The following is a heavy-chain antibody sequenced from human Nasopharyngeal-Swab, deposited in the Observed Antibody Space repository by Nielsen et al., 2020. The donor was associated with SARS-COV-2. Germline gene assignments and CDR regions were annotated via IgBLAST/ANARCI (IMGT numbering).Heavy chain of an antibody. Sequence: ESLKISCTVSGGSISSYYWSWIRQPPGKGLEWIGYIYYSGSTNYNPSLKSRVTISVDTSKNQFSLKLSSVTAADTAVYYCAALKYCSGGSCYSFHTVGAFDIWGQGTMVTVSS. CDR3: AALKYCSGGSCYSFHTVGAFDI. CDR1: GGSISSYY. J-gene: IGHJ3*02. V-gene: IGHV4-59*01. D-gene: IGHD2-15*01. CDR2: IYYSGST.